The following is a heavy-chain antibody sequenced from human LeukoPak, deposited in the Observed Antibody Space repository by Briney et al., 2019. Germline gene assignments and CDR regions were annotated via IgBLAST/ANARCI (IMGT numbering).Heavy chain of an antibody. Sequence: SETLSLTCTVSGGSISSSSYYWGWLRQPPGKGREGIGSIYYSGSTYYNPSLKSRVTISVDTSKNQFSLKLSSVTAADTAVYYCARENGDSSVGFDYWGQGTLVTVSS. CDR3: ARENGDSSVGFDY. CDR1: GGSISSSSYY. D-gene: IGHD3-22*01. CDR2: IYYSGST. J-gene: IGHJ4*02. V-gene: IGHV4-39*02.